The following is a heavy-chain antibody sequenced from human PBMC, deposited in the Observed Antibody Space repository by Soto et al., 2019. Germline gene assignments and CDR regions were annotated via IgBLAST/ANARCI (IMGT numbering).Heavy chain of an antibody. Sequence: PSETLSLTCTVSGGSISSGDYYWSWIRQPPGKGLEWNGYIYYSGSTYYNPSLKSRVTISVDTSKNQFSLKLSSVTAADTAVYYCAIDLGLEYSSSGIDYWGQGTLVTVSS. CDR2: IYYSGST. V-gene: IGHV4-30-4*01. J-gene: IGHJ4*02. CDR3: AIDLGLEYSSSGIDY. D-gene: IGHD6-6*01. CDR1: GGSISSGDYY.